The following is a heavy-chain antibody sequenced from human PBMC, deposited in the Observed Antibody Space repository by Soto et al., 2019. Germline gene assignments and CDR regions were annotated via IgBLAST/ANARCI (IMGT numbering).Heavy chain of an antibody. CDR3: ARASGSGSSYNVVDY. J-gene: IGHJ4*02. Sequence: GGSLRLSCAASGFTFSVYSMNWVRQAPGKGLEWLSYISSSSSTIYYADSAKGRFTISRDNAKNSLYLQMNSLRAEDTAVYYCARASGSGSSYNVVDYWGQGTLVTVAS. V-gene: IGHV3-48*01. D-gene: IGHD3-10*01. CDR1: GFTFSVYS. CDR2: ISSSSSTI.